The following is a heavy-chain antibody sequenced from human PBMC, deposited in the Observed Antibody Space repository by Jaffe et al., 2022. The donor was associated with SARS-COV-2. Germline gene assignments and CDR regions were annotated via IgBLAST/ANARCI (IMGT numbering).Heavy chain of an antibody. V-gene: IGHV3-7*01. CDR2: IKQDGSEK. J-gene: IGHJ6*02. Sequence: EVQLVESGGGLVQPGGSLRLSCAASGFTFSSYWMSWVRQAPGKGLEWVANIKQDGSEKYYVDSVKGRFTISRDNAKNSLYLQMNSLRAEDTAVYYCAREGAYYYDFGLNYYGMDVWGQGTTVTVSS. CDR1: GFTFSSYW. D-gene: IGHD3-22*01. CDR3: AREGAYYYDFGLNYYGMDV.